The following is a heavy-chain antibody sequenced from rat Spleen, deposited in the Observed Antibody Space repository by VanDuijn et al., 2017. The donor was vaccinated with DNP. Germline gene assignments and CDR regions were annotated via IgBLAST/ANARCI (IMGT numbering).Heavy chain of an antibody. D-gene: IGHD1-12*02. CDR2: INPDGGST. J-gene: IGHJ4*01. CDR3: AREMVVVTTHVYAMDV. Sequence: EVQLVETGGGLVQSGRSLKLSCIASGFTFSSYWMFWVRQAPGEGLEWIASINPDGGSTYYPDSVRGRFTISRDNARNILYLQMNSLRSEDTATYHCAREMVVVTTHVYAMDVWGQGTSVTVFS. V-gene: IGHV5-58*01. CDR1: GFTFSSYW.